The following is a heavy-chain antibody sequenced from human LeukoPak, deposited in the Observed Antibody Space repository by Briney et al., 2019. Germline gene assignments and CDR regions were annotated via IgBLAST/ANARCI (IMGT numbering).Heavy chain of an antibody. Sequence: PGGSLRLSCAASGFTVSSNYMSWVRQAPGKGLEWVSVIYSGGSTYYADSVKGRFTISRDNFRNTLYLQINSLRAEDTAVYYCANFERTVAGPYNWFDPWGQGTLVTVSS. CDR1: GFTVSSNY. J-gene: IGHJ5*02. CDR2: IYSGGST. CDR3: ANFERTVAGPYNWFDP. V-gene: IGHV3-53*01. D-gene: IGHD6-19*01.